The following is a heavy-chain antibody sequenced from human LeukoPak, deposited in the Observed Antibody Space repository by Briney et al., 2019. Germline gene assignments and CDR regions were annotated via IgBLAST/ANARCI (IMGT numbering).Heavy chain of an antibody. D-gene: IGHD3-10*01. CDR3: ARGTKMVRGFYY. CDR2: MNPNSGNT. CDR1: GYTFTSYD. Sequence: GASVKVSCKASGYTFTSYDINWVRQATGQGLEWMGWMNPNSGNTGYVQKFQGRVTMTRNTSISTAYMELSSLRSEDTAVYYCARGTKMVRGFYYWGQGTLVTVSS. V-gene: IGHV1-8*01. J-gene: IGHJ4*02.